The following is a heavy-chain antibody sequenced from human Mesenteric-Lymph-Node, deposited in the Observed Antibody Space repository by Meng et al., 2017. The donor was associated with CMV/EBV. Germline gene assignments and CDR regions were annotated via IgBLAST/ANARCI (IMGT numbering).Heavy chain of an antibody. CDR1: GFTFNNYA. D-gene: IGHD3-10*01. Sequence: SCAASGFTFNNYAMNWVRQTPGKGLEWVSSIGSNGNHIYYADSVKGRFTISRDNTKNSLYLQMNRLRAEDTAVYYCARDHYGSGIGGNYFDYWGQGTLVTVSS. J-gene: IGHJ4*02. CDR3: ARDHYGSGIGGNYFDY. CDR2: IGSNGNHI. V-gene: IGHV3-21*01.